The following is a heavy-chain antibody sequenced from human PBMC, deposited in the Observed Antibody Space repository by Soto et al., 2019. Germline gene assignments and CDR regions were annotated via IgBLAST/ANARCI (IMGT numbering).Heavy chain of an antibody. CDR2: ITSTGDT. Sequence: GGSLILSCAASGFTLNYYAINWVRQAPGKGLEWVSAITSTGDTYYADSVKGRFTISRDNSKNTLYLQMNSLRAEDTAVYYCAKDSHPTTPPAHSDWGQGTLVTVSS. CDR3: AKDSHPTTPPAHSD. J-gene: IGHJ4*02. D-gene: IGHD3-10*01. V-gene: IGHV3-23*01. CDR1: GFTLNYYA.